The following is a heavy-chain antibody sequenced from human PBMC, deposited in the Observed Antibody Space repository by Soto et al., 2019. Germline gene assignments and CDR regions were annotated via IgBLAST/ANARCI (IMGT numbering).Heavy chain of an antibody. CDR2: IYYSGST. D-gene: IGHD3-10*01. V-gene: IGHV4-39*01. CDR1: GGSISSSSYY. J-gene: IGHJ4*02. CDR3: ARHQGYYYGSGSYRPLDY. Sequence: SETLSLTCTVSGGSISSSSYYWGWIRQPPGKGLEWIGSIYYSGSTYYNPSLKSRVTISVDTSKNQFSLKLSSVTAADTAVYYCARHQGYYYGSGSYRPLDYWGQGTLVTVSS.